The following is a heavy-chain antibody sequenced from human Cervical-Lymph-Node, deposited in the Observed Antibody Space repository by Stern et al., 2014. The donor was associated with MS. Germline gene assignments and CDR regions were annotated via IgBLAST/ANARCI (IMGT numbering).Heavy chain of an antibody. J-gene: IGHJ6*02. CDR1: GYNFTTYY. CDR2: INPRGGST. D-gene: IGHD1-26*01. V-gene: IGHV1-46*01. CDR3: AIIEGWNGMDV. Sequence: QVQLVQSGAEVKKPGASGRVSCKASGYNFTTYYMHWVRQAPGQGLEWMGIINPRGGSTSYAQKFQGRVTMTRDTSTSTVYMDLSSLRSEDTAVYYCAIIEGWNGMDVWGQGTTVTASS.